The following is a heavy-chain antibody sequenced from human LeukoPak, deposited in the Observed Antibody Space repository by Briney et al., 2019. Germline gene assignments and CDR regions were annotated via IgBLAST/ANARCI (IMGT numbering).Heavy chain of an antibody. D-gene: IGHD5-12*01. CDR2: IYYSGST. J-gene: IGHJ4*02. Sequence: SETLSLTCIVSGGSISSSSYYWGWIRQPPGKGLEWIGSIYYSGSTYYNPSLKSRVTISVDTSKNQFSLKLSSVTAADTAVYYCARTDSGYEYWGQGTLVTVSS. V-gene: IGHV4-39*07. CDR1: GGSISSSSYY. CDR3: ARTDSGYEY.